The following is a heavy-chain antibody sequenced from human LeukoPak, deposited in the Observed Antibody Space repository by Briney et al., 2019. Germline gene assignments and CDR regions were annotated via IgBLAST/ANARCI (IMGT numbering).Heavy chain of an antibody. CDR3: ATVAVGTTTDGFNT. D-gene: IGHD2-21*02. Sequence: SETLSLTCSVSGDSITSGTYYWGWIRQPAGKGLEWIGHIYTSGSTKYNPSLKSRVTISVDTSKNQFSLRLDSVTAADTAVYYCATVAVGTTTDGFNTWGQGTMVTVSS. J-gene: IGHJ3*02. CDR1: GDSITSGTYY. CDR2: IYTSGST. V-gene: IGHV4-61*09.